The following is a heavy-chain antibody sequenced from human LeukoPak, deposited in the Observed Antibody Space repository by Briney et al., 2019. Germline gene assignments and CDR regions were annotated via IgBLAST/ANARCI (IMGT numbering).Heavy chain of an antibody. J-gene: IGHJ4*02. CDR3: ARDGIAARGGLYFDY. V-gene: IGHV4-61*01. Sequence: SETLSLTCTVSGDSISSSSYYWSWIRQPPGKGLVWIGYIYYSGSTNYNPSLKSRVTISVDTSKNQFSLKLSSVTAADTAVYYCARDGIAARGGLYFDYWGQGTLVTVSS. D-gene: IGHD6-25*01. CDR2: IYYSGST. CDR1: GDSISSSSYY.